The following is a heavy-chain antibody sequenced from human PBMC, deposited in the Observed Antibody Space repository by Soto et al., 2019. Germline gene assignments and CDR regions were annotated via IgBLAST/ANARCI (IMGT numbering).Heavy chain of an antibody. Sequence: GGSLRLSCAASGFTFSSYAMHWVRQAPGKGLEWVAVISYDGSNKYYADSVKGRFTISRDNSKNTLYLQMNSLRAEDTAVYYCARRGRPGVDAFDIWGQGTMVTVSS. CDR2: ISYDGSNK. V-gene: IGHV3-30-3*01. D-gene: IGHD7-27*01. CDR3: ARRGRPGVDAFDI. J-gene: IGHJ3*02. CDR1: GFTFSSYA.